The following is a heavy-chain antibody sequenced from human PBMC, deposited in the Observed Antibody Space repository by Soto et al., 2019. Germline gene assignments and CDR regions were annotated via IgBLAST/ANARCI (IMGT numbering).Heavy chain of an antibody. CDR2: AYYDGST. V-gene: IGHV4-59*08. Sequence: SQTLRTPCSVSAVSICRFYWRCIRQPPRKGLEWIGYAYYDGSTGYSPSLKSRVTISVDTSKNQFSLKLSSVTAADTAVYYSRRGRVVAARRDWCVPGGQGARVTDS. J-gene: IGHJ5*02. CDR1: AVSICRFY. D-gene: IGHD2-15*01. CDR3: RRGRVVAARRDWCVP.